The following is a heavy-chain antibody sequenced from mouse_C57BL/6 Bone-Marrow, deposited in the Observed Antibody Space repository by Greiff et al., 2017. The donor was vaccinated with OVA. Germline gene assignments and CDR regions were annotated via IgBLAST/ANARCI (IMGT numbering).Heavy chain of an antibody. Sequence: VQLQQPGAELVRPGTSVKLSCKASGYTFTSYWMHWVKQRPGQGLEWIGVIDPSDSYTNYNQKFKGKATLTVDTSSSTAYMQLSSLTSEDSAVDYCAKEGYYYGSSSDYGGQGTTLTVSS. CDR1: GYTFTSYW. V-gene: IGHV1-59*01. J-gene: IGHJ2*01. CDR3: AKEGYYYGSSSDY. D-gene: IGHD1-1*01. CDR2: IDPSDSYT.